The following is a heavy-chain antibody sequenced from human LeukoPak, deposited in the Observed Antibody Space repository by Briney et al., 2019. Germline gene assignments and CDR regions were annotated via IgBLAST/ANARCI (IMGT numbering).Heavy chain of an antibody. V-gene: IGHV4-34*01. CDR1: GFTFSTYG. CDR3: ARGLGLWFGVNYYYYMDV. D-gene: IGHD3-10*01. CDR2: INHSGST. J-gene: IGHJ6*03. Sequence: GSLRLSCAASGFTFSTYGMSWIRQPPGKGLEWIGEINHSGSTNYNPSLKSRVTISVDTSKNQFSLKLSSVTAADTAVYYCARGLGLWFGVNYYYYMDVWGKGTTVTVSS.